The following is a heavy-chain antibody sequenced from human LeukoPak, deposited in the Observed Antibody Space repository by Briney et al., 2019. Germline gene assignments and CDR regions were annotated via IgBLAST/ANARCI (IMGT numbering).Heavy chain of an antibody. CDR1: GFTFSTYW. Sequence: GGSLRLSCAASGFTFSTYWMDWVRQVPGKGLVWGSTISSDGSTTYYADSVKGRFTISRDNAKNTLYLQMDSLRPEDTAVYYCARGYTGSWSIFDYWAQGTLVTVSS. CDR2: ISSDGSTT. V-gene: IGHV3-74*01. D-gene: IGHD6-13*01. CDR3: ARGYTGSWSIFDY. J-gene: IGHJ4*02.